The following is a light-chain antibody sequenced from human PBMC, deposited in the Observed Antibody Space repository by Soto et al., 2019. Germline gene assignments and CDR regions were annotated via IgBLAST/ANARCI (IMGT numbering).Light chain of an antibody. V-gene: IGKV1-39*01. CDR3: QQSYSTPICT. CDR1: QSITSY. Sequence: GDRVTITCRASQSITSYLNWYQQKPGKAPKLLIYTTSSLQSEVPSRFSGSESGTEFPLTISSLQPDDFATYYCQQSYSTPICTFRPGTKVDIK. J-gene: IGKJ3*01. CDR2: TTS.